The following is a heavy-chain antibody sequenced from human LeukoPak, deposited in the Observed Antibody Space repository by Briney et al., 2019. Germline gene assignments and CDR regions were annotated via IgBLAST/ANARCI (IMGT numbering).Heavy chain of an antibody. CDR2: IYYSGST. V-gene: IGHV4-59*01. CDR1: GGSFSGYY. Sequence: SETLSLTCAVYGGSFSGYYWSWIRQPPGKGLEWIGYIYYSGSTNYNPSLKSRVTISVDTSKNQFSLKLSSVTAADTAVYYCAVTGLDAFDIWGQGTMVTVSS. D-gene: IGHD2/OR15-2a*01. J-gene: IGHJ3*02. CDR3: AVTGLDAFDI.